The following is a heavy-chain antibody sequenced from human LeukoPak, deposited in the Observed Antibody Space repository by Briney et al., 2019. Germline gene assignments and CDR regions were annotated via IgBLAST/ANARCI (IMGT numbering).Heavy chain of an antibody. D-gene: IGHD1-26*01. CDR3: ARGPIVGATRDYFDY. Sequence: ASVKVSCKASGYTFTGYYMHWVRQAPGQGLEWMGWISAYNGNTNYAQKLQGRVTMTTDTSTSTAYMELRSLRSDDTAVYYGARGPIVGATRDYFDYWGQGTLVTVSS. CDR1: GYTFTGYY. CDR2: ISAYNGNT. J-gene: IGHJ4*02. V-gene: IGHV1-18*04.